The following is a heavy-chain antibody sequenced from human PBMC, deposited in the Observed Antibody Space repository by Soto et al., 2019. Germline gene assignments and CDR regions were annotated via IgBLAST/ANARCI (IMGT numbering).Heavy chain of an antibody. J-gene: IGHJ4*02. CDR1: GFTFSSYA. Sequence: GGSLRLSCAASGFTFSSYAMSWVRQAPGKGLEWVSVVSGTGGNTYYADSVKGRFTISRDNSKNTLYLQMNSLRAEDAAIYYCAKDMYGSSSGTDYWGQGTLVTVSS. V-gene: IGHV3-23*01. CDR3: AKDMYGSSSGTDY. D-gene: IGHD6-6*01. CDR2: VSGTGGNT.